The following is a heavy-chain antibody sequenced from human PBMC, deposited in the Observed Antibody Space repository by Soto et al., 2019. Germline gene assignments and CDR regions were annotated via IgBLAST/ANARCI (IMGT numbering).Heavy chain of an antibody. J-gene: IGHJ6*02. V-gene: IGHV3-7*01. D-gene: IGHD6-19*01. Sequence: PGGSLRLSCAASGFTFSSYWMSWVRQAPGKGLEWVANIKQDGSEKYYVDSVKGRFTISRDNAKNSLYLQMNSLRAEDTAVYYCARVPRYSSGCMDVWGQGTTVTVSS. CDR2: IKQDGSEK. CDR3: ARVPRYSSGCMDV. CDR1: GFTFSSYW.